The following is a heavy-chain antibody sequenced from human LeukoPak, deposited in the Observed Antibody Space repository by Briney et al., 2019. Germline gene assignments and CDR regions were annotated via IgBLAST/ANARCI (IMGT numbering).Heavy chain of an antibody. V-gene: IGHV3-30*02. Sequence: GGSLRLSCAASGFTFSSYGMHWVRQAPGKGLEWVAVIRYDGSNKYYADSVKGRFTISRDNSKNTLYLQMNSLRAEDTAVYYCAKDRPPSVLWFGELSGAFDIWGQGTMVTVSS. D-gene: IGHD3-10*01. J-gene: IGHJ3*02. CDR1: GFTFSSYG. CDR3: AKDRPPSVLWFGELSGAFDI. CDR2: IRYDGSNK.